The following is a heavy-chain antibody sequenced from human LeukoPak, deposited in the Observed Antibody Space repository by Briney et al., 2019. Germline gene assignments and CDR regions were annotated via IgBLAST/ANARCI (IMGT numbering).Heavy chain of an antibody. CDR3: ARDNPLYSSGWPLFGAFDI. CDR2: ISSSGSTI. V-gene: IGHV3-48*03. CDR1: GFTFSSYE. Sequence: GGSLRLSCAASGFTFSSYEMNWVRQAPGKGLEWVSYISSSGSTIYYADSVKGRFTISRDNAKNSLYLQMNSLRAEDTAVHYCARDNPLYSSGWPLFGAFDIWGQGTMVTVSS. D-gene: IGHD6-19*01. J-gene: IGHJ3*02.